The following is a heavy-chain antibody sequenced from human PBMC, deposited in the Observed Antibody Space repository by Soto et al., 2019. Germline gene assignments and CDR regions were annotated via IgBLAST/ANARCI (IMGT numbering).Heavy chain of an antibody. CDR1: GYSFAGYW. CDR3: ARQIYDSDTGPNFQYYFDS. V-gene: IGHV5-10-1*01. D-gene: IGHD3-22*01. J-gene: IGHJ4*02. CDR2: IDPSDSQT. Sequence: GESLKISCKVSGYSFAGYWITWVRQKPGKGLEWMGRIDPSDSQTYYSPSFRGHVTISATKSITTVFLQWSSLRASDTAMYYCARQIYDSDTGPNFQYYFDSWGQGTSVTVSS.